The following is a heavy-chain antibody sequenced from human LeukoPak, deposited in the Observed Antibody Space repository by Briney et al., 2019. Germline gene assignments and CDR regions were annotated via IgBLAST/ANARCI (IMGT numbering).Heavy chain of an antibody. V-gene: IGHV3-74*01. CDR3: ARVRDISGHWGFLDY. CDR1: GFXFSSYW. D-gene: IGHD6-19*01. CDR2: INSDGSNT. Sequence: GGSLRLSCGASGFXFSSYWMHWVRQAPGKGLVWLSRINSDGSNTNYADSVKGRFTISRDNAKNTLYLQMNSLRAEDTAVFYCARVRDISGHWGFLDYWGQGTLVTVSS. J-gene: IGHJ4*02.